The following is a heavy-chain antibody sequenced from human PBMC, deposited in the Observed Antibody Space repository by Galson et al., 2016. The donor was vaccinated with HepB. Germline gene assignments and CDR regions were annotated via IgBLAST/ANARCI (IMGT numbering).Heavy chain of an antibody. CDR3: ARRADYYGMDV. J-gene: IGHJ6*02. CDR1: GYSFTSYW. CDR2: IYPGDSDT. Sequence: QSGAEVKKPGESLKISCKGSGYSFTSYWIGWVRQMPGKGLEWMGIIYPGDSDTRYSPSFPGPVTISADKSISTAYLHWSSLKASATAMYYFARRADYYGMDVWGQGTTVTVSS. V-gene: IGHV5-51*01.